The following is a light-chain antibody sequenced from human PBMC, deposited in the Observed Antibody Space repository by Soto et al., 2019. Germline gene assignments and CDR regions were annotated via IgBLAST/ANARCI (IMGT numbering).Light chain of an antibody. V-gene: IGKV4-1*01. CDR3: QQYYSRPPT. CDR1: QSVLYSSNNKNY. J-gene: IGKJ1*01. Sequence: DIVMTQSPDSLAVSLGERATINCKSSQSVLYSSNNKNYLAWYQQKPGQPPKLLIYWASTRESGVPDRFSGSGSGTDFTLTISSLQAEDVAVYYCQQYYSRPPTFGQGTKVDIK. CDR2: WAS.